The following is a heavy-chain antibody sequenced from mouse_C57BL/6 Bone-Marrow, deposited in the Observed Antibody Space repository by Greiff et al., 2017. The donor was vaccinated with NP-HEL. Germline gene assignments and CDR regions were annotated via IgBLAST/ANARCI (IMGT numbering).Heavy chain of an antibody. D-gene: IGHD1-1*01. CDR1: GYAFSSYW. Sequence: QVQLKQSGAELVKPGASVKISCKASGYAFSSYWMNWVKQRPGKGLEWIGQIYPGDGDTNYNGKFKGKATLTADKSSSTAYMQLSSLTSEDSAVYFCARALSYYGSSHPGVWGTGTTVTVSS. CDR3: ARALSYYGSSHPGV. V-gene: IGHV1-80*01. CDR2: IYPGDGDT. J-gene: IGHJ1*03.